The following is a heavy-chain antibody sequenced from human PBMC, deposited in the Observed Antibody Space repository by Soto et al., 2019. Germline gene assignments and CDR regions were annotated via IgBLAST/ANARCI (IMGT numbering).Heavy chain of an antibody. CDR1: GFTFSSYE. CDR2: ISSSGSTI. V-gene: IGHV3-48*03. J-gene: IGHJ4*02. D-gene: IGHD3-10*01. Sequence: SLRLSCAASGFTFSSYEMNWVRQAPGKGLEWVSYISSSGSTIYYADSVKGRFTISRDNAKNSLYLQMNSLRAEDTAVYYCARETMVRGVIAAWDYWGQGTLVTVSS. CDR3: ARETMVRGVIAAWDY.